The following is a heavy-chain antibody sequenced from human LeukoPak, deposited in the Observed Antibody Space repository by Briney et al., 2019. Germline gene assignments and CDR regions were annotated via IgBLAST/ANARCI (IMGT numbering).Heavy chain of an antibody. Sequence: PGGSLRLSCAASGFTFSSYSMNWVRQAPGKGLEWVSSISSSSSYIYYADSVKGRFTISRDNAKNSLYLQMNSLRAEDTAVYYCASPSLPYYYGMDVWGQGTTVTVSS. V-gene: IGHV3-21*01. CDR2: ISSSSSYI. CDR3: ASPSLPYYYGMDV. CDR1: GFTFSSYS. J-gene: IGHJ6*02.